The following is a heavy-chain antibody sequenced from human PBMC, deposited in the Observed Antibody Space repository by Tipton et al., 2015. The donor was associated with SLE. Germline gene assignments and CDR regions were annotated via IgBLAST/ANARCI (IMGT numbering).Heavy chain of an antibody. D-gene: IGHD6-13*01. CDR2: ISSSSSYI. CDR3: ARGLGPGIAAAGRGY. J-gene: IGHJ4*02. CDR1: GFTFSSYS. Sequence: SLRLSCAASGFTFSSYSMNWVRQAPGKGLEWVSSISSSSSYIYYADSVKGRFTISRDNANNSLYLQMNSLRAEDTAVYYCARGLGPGIAAAGRGYWGQGTLVTVSS. V-gene: IGHV3-21*01.